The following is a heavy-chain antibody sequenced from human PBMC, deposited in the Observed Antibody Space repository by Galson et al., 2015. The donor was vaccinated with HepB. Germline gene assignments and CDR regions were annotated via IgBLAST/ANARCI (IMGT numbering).Heavy chain of an antibody. J-gene: IGHJ3*02. CDR3: AKDRRGGSLSTSCYLDAFDI. Sequence: SLRLSCAASGFTFRNFAMTWVRQAPGKGLEWVSAISGSGGSTYYADSVKGRFTISRDNSKNTLYLQMNSLRAEDTALYYCAKDRRGGSLSTSCYLDAFDIWGQGTMVTVSS. V-gene: IGHV3-23*01. D-gene: IGHD2-2*01. CDR1: GFTFRNFA. CDR2: ISGSGGST.